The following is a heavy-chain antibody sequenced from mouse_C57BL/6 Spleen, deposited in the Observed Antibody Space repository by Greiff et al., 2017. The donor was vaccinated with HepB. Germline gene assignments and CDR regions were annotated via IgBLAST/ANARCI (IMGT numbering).Heavy chain of an antibody. D-gene: IGHD2-12*01. V-gene: IGHV1-15*01. CDR2: IDPETGGT. Sequence: VQLQQSGAELVRPGASVTLSCKASGYTFTDYEMHWVKQTPVHGLEWIGAIDPETGGTAYNQKFKGKAILTADKSSSTAYMELRSLTSEDSAVYYCTRLRLGYAMDYWGQGTSVTVSS. J-gene: IGHJ4*01. CDR3: TRLRLGYAMDY. CDR1: GYTFTDYE.